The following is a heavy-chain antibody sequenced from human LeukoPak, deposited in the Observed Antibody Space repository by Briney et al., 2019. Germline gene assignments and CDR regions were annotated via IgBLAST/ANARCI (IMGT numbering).Heavy chain of an antibody. CDR2: IYGSGST. CDR3: ARSMDYGDYEFDY. V-gene: IGHV4-59*01. D-gene: IGHD4-17*01. Sequence: SETLSLTCTVSGGSISSYYWSWIRQPPGKGLEWIGYIYGSGSTNYNPSLKSRVTISVDTSKNQFSLKLSSVTAADTAVYYCARSMDYGDYEFDYWGQGTLVTVSS. J-gene: IGHJ4*02. CDR1: GGSISSYY.